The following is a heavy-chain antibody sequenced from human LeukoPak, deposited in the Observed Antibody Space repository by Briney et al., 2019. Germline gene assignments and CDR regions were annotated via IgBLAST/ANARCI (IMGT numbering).Heavy chain of an antibody. J-gene: IGHJ4*02. CDR3: ARAQTYGDYRLLLDY. CDR2: LNWDGGTT. D-gene: IGHD4-17*01. Sequence: GGSLRLSCAASGFTLSNAWMNWVRQAPGKGLEWVSGLNWDGGTTGHADSVKGRFTISRDNAKNSLYLQMNSLRAEDTALYYCARAQTYGDYRLLLDYWGQGTLVTVSS. CDR1: GFTLSNAW. V-gene: IGHV3-20*04.